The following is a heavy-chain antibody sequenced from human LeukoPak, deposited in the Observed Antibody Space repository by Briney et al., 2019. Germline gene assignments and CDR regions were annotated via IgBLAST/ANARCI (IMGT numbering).Heavy chain of an antibody. CDR3: ARDREYSSPTFDY. D-gene: IGHD6-6*01. J-gene: IGHJ4*02. CDR1: GFTFSSYA. Sequence: PGRSLRLSCAASGFTFSSYAMHWVRQAPGKGLEWGAVISYDGSNKYYADSVKGRFTISRDNSKNTLYLQMNSLRAEDTAVYYCARDREYSSPTFDYWGQGTLVTVSS. CDR2: ISYDGSNK. V-gene: IGHV3-30*04.